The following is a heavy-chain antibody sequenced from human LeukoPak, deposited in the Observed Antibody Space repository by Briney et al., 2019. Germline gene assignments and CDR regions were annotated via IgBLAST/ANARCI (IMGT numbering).Heavy chain of an antibody. Sequence: PGGSLGLSCAASGFTFDDYAMHWVRQAPGKGLEWVSGISWNSGSIDYADSVKGRFTISRDNAKNSLYLQMNSLRPEDTAFYYCAKGTGRYWTFFDYWGQGTLVTVSS. V-gene: IGHV3-9*01. CDR3: AKGTGRYWTFFDY. CDR2: ISWNSGSI. CDR1: GFTFDDYA. J-gene: IGHJ4*02. D-gene: IGHD1-26*01.